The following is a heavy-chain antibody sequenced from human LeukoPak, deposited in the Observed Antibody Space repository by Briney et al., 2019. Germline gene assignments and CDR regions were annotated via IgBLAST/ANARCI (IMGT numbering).Heavy chain of an antibody. J-gene: IGHJ4*02. V-gene: IGHV1-2*02. CDR3: ARDLATIDGIAWYYSDY. D-gene: IGHD5-12*01. CDR1: GYTFTDYY. CDR2: INPKSGAT. Sequence: ASVKVSCKASGYTFTDYYMHWVRQAPGQGLEWLGWINPKSGATDYAQKFQGRVTMTRDTSITTAYMELSRLKFDDAAMYYCARDLATIDGIAWYYSDYWGQGALVTVSS.